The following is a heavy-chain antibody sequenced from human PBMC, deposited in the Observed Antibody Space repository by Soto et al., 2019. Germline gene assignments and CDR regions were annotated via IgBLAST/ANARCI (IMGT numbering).Heavy chain of an antibody. CDR1: GFTFSDYY. CDR3: ARDTGESDDF. CDR2: TGNKANSYTT. J-gene: IGHJ4*02. D-gene: IGHD3-10*01. V-gene: IGHV3-72*01. Sequence: EVQLVESGGGLVQPGGSLRLSCAASGFTFSDYYMDWVRQLPGKGLEWVGRTGNKANSYTTEYAPSVKGRFTISRHDSEDSMYLKMNSLKTEDTAVYYCARDTGESDDFWGQGALVTVSS.